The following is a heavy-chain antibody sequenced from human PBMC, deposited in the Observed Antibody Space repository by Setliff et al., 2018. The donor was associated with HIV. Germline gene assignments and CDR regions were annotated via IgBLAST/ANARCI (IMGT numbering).Heavy chain of an antibody. CDR2: IYPIDSDT. Sequence: GESLKISCQGSGYSFTNYWVGWVRQMPGRGLEWMGIIYPIDSDTKYSPSFWGRVTISADKSISTAYLQWSSLKASDTAVYYCARALYTGGHSGGWYGHDSWGQGTLVTVSS. CDR1: GYSFTNYW. V-gene: IGHV5-51*01. D-gene: IGHD6-19*01. J-gene: IGHJ4*02. CDR3: ARALYTGGHSGGWYGHDS.